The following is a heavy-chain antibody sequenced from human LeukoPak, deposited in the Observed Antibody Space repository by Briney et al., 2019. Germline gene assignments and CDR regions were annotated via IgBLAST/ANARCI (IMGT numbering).Heavy chain of an antibody. V-gene: IGHV4-4*07. CDR2: IYTSGST. CDR3: ARGMLGYDSSGSDY. CDR1: GGSISSYY. J-gene: IGHJ4*02. D-gene: IGHD3-22*01. Sequence: SETLSLTCTVSGGSISSYYWSWIRQPAGKGLEWIGRIYTSGSTNYNPSLKSRVTISVDTSKNQFSLKLSSVTAADTAVYYCARGMLGYDSSGSDYWGQGTLVTVSS.